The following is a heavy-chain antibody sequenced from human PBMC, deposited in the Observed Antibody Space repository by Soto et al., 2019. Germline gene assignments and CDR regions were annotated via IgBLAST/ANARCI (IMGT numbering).Heavy chain of an antibody. CDR3: ARVYKNWFDS. CDR1: GYNFTAFW. J-gene: IGHJ5*01. Sequence: GESLKISCKASGYNFTAFWIHWVRQMPGRGLEWLGKIDPSDSYTNYSPSFEGHVTISTDNXISTAYLQWSSLRASDTALYFCARVYKNWFDSWAQGTMVTVSS. D-gene: IGHD1-1*01. CDR2: IDPSDSYT. V-gene: IGHV5-10-1*01.